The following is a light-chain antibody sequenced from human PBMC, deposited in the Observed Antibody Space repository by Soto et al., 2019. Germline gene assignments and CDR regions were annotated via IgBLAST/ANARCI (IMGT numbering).Light chain of an antibody. CDR3: QQYNDWPLT. CDR2: GAS. CDR1: QSVTYN. Sequence: EVVMTQSPATLSVSPGGRATLSCRASQSVTYNLAWYQQKPGQAPRLLIYGASTRATGIPARFSGSGSGTEFTLTISSLQSEDFAVYYCQQYNDWPLTFGGGTKVGIK. J-gene: IGKJ4*01. V-gene: IGKV3-15*01.